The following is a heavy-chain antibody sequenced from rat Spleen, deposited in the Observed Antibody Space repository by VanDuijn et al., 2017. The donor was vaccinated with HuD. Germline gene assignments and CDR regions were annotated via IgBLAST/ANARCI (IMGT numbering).Heavy chain of an antibody. CDR2: ITNNGVST. Sequence: EVQLVESGGGLVQPGGSLKLSCEASGFTFNDYWMTWIRQAPGKGLEWVASITNNGVSTYYPDSVKDRFTSSRDNAKNTQYLQMDSLRSEDTATYYCARRVQLDWYFDFWGPGTMVTVSS. D-gene: IGHD1-5*01. V-gene: IGHV5-31*01. CDR1: GFTFNDYW. CDR3: ARRVQLDWYFDF. J-gene: IGHJ1*01.